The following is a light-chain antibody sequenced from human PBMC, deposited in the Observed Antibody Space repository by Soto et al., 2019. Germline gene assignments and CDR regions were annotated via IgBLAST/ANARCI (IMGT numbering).Light chain of an antibody. V-gene: IGLV4-69*01. J-gene: IGLJ1*01. Sequence: QLVLTQSPSASASLGASVKLTCTLSSGHSSYAIAWHQQQPEKGPRYLMKLNSDGSQSKGDGIPDRFSGSSSGAERYLTISSLQSEDEADYYCQTWVTGIYVFGTGTKLTVL. CDR3: QTWVTGIYV. CDR1: SGHSSYA. CDR2: LNSDGSQ.